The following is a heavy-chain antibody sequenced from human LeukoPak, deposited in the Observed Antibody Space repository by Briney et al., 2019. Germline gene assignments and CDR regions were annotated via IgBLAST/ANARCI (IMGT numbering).Heavy chain of an antibody. CDR1: GFTFITYG. J-gene: IGHJ6*03. D-gene: IGHD2-15*01. Sequence: GGSLRLSCAASGFTFITYGMSWVRQAPGKGLEWVSAISGSGGSTYYADSVRGRFTISRDNAKNTLYLQMNSLRAEDTAVYYCARDRGVYCSGGSCSGYYMDVWGKGTTVTISS. CDR3: ARDRGVYCSGGSCSGYYMDV. CDR2: ISGSGGST. V-gene: IGHV3-23*01.